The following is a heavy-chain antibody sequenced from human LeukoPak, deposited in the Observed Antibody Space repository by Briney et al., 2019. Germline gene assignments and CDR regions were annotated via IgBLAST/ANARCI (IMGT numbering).Heavy chain of an antibody. J-gene: IGHJ4*02. D-gene: IGHD3-16*02. CDR1: GVSISSYY. CDR2: IYYSGST. Sequence: SETLSLTCTASGVSISSYYWSWIRQPPGKGLEWIGYIYYSGSTNYNPSLKSRVTISVDTSKNQFSLKLSSVTAADTAVYYCARDPRLRLGELSAQDYWGQGTLVTVSS. CDR3: ARDPRLRLGELSAQDY. V-gene: IGHV4-59*01.